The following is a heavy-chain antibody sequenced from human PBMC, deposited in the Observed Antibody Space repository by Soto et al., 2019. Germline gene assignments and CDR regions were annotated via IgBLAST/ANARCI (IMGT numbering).Heavy chain of an antibody. CDR3: ARPPFPGCINAVCYPFDY. CDR2: INPSGGST. V-gene: IGHV1-46*01. J-gene: IGHJ4*02. D-gene: IGHD2-8*01. Sequence: QVQLVQSGAEVKKPGASVKVSCKASGYTFTDYYIHWVRQAPGQGVEWMGMINPSGGSTDYAQKFRSRVTMTRDTSTGTVYMELSSMRSEDTAVYYCARPPFPGCINAVCYPFDYWGQGTLVTVSS. CDR1: GYTFTDYY.